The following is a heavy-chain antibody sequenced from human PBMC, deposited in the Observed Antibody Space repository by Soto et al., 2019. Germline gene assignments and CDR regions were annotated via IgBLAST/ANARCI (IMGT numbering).Heavy chain of an antibody. CDR2: IIPIFGTA. Sequence: QVQLVQSGAEVKKPGSSVKVSCTASGGTFSSYAISWVRQAPGQGLEWMGGIIPIFGTANYAQKFQGRVTITADESTSTAYMELSSLRSEDTAVYYCARARRPSTVTRYYYYGMDVWGQGTTVTVSS. V-gene: IGHV1-69*01. J-gene: IGHJ6*02. CDR3: ARARRPSTVTRYYYYGMDV. CDR1: GGTFSSYA. D-gene: IGHD4-17*01.